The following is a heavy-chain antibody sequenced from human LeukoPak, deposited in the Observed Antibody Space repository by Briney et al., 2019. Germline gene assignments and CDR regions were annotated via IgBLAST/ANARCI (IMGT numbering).Heavy chain of an antibody. Sequence: PGGSLRLSCAASGFTFSIYWMSWVRQAPGKGLEWVSAISGSGGSTYYADSVKGRFTISRDNSKNTLYLQMNSLRAEDTAVYYCAKDPIMITFGGVIGWFDPWGQGTLVTVSS. CDR2: ISGSGGST. CDR1: GFTFSIYW. CDR3: AKDPIMITFGGVIGWFDP. D-gene: IGHD3-16*01. J-gene: IGHJ5*02. V-gene: IGHV3-23*01.